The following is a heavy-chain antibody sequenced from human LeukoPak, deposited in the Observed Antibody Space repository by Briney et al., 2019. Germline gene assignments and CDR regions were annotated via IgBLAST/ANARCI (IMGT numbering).Heavy chain of an antibody. Sequence: GGSLRLSCVASGFTFSNYAMRWVRQAPGKGLEWVSTIVASGGSTLYADSVKGRSTISRDNSKNTLFLQMNSLRVEDTAVYYCANYHDASGYYGDFDHWGQGTLVTVSS. CDR3: ANYHDASGYYGDFDH. CDR2: IVASGGST. D-gene: IGHD3-22*01. J-gene: IGHJ4*02. CDR1: GFTFSNYA. V-gene: IGHV3-23*01.